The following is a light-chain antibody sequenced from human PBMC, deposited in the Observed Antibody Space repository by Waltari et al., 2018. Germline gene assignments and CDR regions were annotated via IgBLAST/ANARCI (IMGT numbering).Light chain of an antibody. J-gene: IGKJ4*01. V-gene: IGKV3-11*01. CDR3: QQRANWPPLT. Sequence: EVVLTQSPATLSLSPGERATLSCRASQSVYNFLAWYQQKPGQAPRLLIYEASQRATGIPARFSGGGSGTDFTLTISNLEPEDVAVYYCQQRANWPPLTFGGGTKVEIK. CDR2: EAS. CDR1: QSVYNF.